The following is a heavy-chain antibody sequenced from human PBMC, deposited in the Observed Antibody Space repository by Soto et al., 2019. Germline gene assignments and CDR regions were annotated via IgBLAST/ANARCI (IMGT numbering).Heavy chain of an antibody. Sequence: PSETLSLTCTVSGGSISSGGYYWSWIRQHPGKGLEWIGYIYYSGSTYYNPSLKSRVTISVDTSKNQFSLKLSSVTAADTAVYYCASVSPDRSHLFDYWGQGTLVTVSS. CDR2: IYYSGST. CDR3: ASVSPDRSHLFDY. CDR1: GGSISSGGYY. V-gene: IGHV4-31*03. J-gene: IGHJ4*02.